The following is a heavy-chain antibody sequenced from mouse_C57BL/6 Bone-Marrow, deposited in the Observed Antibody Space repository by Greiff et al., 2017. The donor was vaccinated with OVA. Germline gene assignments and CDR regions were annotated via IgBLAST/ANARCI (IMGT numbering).Heavy chain of an antibody. J-gene: IGHJ4*01. CDR3: ARDLDDYDPASYAMDY. D-gene: IGHD2-4*01. CDR2: IDPSDSYT. Sequence: QVQLQQPGAELVMPGASVKLSCKASGYTFTSYWMHWVKQRPGQGLEWIGEIDPSDSYTNYNQKFKGKSTLTVDKSSSTAYMQLSSLTSEDSAVYYCARDLDDYDPASYAMDYWGQGNSVTVSA. CDR1: GYTFTSYW. V-gene: IGHV1-69*01.